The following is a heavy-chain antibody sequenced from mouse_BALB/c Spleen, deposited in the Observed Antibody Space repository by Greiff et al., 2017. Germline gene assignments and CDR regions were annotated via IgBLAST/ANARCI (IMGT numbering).Heavy chain of an antibody. D-gene: IGHD2-1*01. CDR3: ARDYYGNYDYAMDY. CDR1: GFTFSSYG. J-gene: IGHJ4*01. CDR2: INSNGGST. Sequence: EVKLMESGGGLVQPGGSLKLSCAASGFTFSSYGMSWVRQTPDKRLELVATINSNGGSTYYPDSVKGRFTISRDNAKNTLYLQMSSLKSEDTAMYYGARDYYGNYDYAMDYWGQGTSVTVSS. V-gene: IGHV5-6-3*01.